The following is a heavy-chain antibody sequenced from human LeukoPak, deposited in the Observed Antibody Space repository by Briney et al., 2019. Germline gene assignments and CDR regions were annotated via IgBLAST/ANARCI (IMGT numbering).Heavy chain of an antibody. CDR1: GFTFSDYY. CDR2: ISSSGSTI. J-gene: IGHJ4*02. V-gene: IGHV3-11*01. CDR3: AKVGDYSSSWYGENYFDY. Sequence: GGSLRLSCAASGFTFSDYYMSWIRQAPGKGLEWVSYISSSGSTIYYADSVKGRFTISRDNAKNSLYLQMNSLRAEDTAVYYCAKVGDYSSSWYGENYFDYWGQGTLVTVSS. D-gene: IGHD6-13*01.